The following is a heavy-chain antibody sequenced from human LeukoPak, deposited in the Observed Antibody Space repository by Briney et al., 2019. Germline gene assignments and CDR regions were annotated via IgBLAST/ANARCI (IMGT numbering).Heavy chain of an antibody. CDR2: IYSGGST. J-gene: IGHJ4*02. V-gene: IGHV3-53*01. D-gene: IGHD6-19*01. CDR3: ARDMAVAEYYFDY. Sequence: GGSLRLSCAASGFTVSSNYMSWVRQAPGKGLEWVSVIYSGGSTYYADSVKGRFTISRDNSKNTLYLQMNSLRAEDTAVYYCARDMAVAEYYFDYRGQGTLVTVSS. CDR1: GFTVSSNY.